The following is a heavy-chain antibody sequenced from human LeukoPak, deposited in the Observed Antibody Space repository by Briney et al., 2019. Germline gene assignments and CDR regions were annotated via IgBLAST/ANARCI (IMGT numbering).Heavy chain of an antibody. CDR2: IYYSGST. CDR1: GGSISSGDYY. CDR3: ARDRSGGHYYDSSGPNWFDP. J-gene: IGHJ5*02. D-gene: IGHD3-22*01. Sequence: SQTLSLTCTVSGGSISSGDYYWSWIRQPPGKGLEWIGYIYYSGSTYYNPSLKSRVTISVDTSKNQFSLKLSSVTAADTAVYYCARDRSGGHYYDSSGPNWFDPWGQGTLVTVSS. V-gene: IGHV4-30-4*01.